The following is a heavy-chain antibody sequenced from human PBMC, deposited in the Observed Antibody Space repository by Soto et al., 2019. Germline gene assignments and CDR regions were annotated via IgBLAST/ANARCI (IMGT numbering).Heavy chain of an antibody. Sequence: SLRLSCAASGFTFSSYDMHWVRQATGKGLEWVSAIGTAGDTYYPGSVKGRFTISRENAKNSLYLQMNSPRAGDTAVYYCARTRREVDTAMDDAFDIWGQGTMVTVSS. J-gene: IGHJ3*02. CDR2: IGTAGDT. V-gene: IGHV3-13*01. CDR1: GFTFSSYD. CDR3: ARTRREVDTAMDDAFDI. D-gene: IGHD5-18*01.